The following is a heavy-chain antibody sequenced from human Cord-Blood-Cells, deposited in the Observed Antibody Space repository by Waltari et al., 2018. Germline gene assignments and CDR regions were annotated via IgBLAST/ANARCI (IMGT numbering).Heavy chain of an antibody. J-gene: IGHJ1*01. Sequence: QVRLQESGPGLGQPSETLSLTCAGSGYAISRGYYWGWIRPPAGQGLEWIGSIYHSGSTYYNPSLKSRVTISVDTSKNQFSLKLSSVTAADTAVYYCARLGGRYCSSTSCYEYFQHWGQGTLVTVSS. V-gene: IGHV4-38-2*01. CDR1: GYAISRGYY. D-gene: IGHD2-2*01. CDR2: IYHSGST. CDR3: ARLGGRYCSSTSCYEYFQH.